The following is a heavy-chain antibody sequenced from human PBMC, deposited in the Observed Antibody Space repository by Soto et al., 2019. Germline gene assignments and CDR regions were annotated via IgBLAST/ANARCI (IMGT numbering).Heavy chain of an antibody. CDR2: VYYSGST. D-gene: IGHD1-26*01. CDR1: GGSISSGDYY. CDR3: ARVKRSTSRFDP. V-gene: IGHV4-61*08. J-gene: IGHJ5*02. Sequence: SETLSLTCTVSGGSISSGDYYWSWIRQPPGKGLEWIGYVYYSGSTSYNPSLKSRVTISRDTSKNQFSLDLNSVTPADTAVYYCARVKRSTSRFDPWGQGTRVTVSS.